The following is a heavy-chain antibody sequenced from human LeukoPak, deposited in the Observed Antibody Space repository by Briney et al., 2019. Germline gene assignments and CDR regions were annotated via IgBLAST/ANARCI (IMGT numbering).Heavy chain of an antibody. D-gene: IGHD3-10*01. J-gene: IGHJ4*02. CDR1: GGSISSYY. Sequence: PSETLSLTCTVSGGSISSYYWSWIRQPPGKGLEWIGYIYYSGSTNYNPSLKSRVTISVDTSKNQFSLKLSSVTAADTAVYYCAITRPGSDYWGQGTLVTVSA. V-gene: IGHV4-59*01. CDR2: IYYSGST. CDR3: AITRPGSDY.